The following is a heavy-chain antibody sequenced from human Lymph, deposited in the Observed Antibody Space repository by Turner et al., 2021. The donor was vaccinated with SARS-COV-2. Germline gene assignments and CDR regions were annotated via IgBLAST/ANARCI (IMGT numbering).Heavy chain of an antibody. Sequence: QVQLVQSGAEVKKPGSSVKVSCKASGGTFSTYAISWVRQAPGQGLEWLGGTIPIFGIANYAQKFQGRVTITADKFTSTANMELSSLRSEDTAVYDCARDATGPLGYWGRGTLVTVSS. CDR2: TIPIFGIA. J-gene: IGHJ4*02. V-gene: IGHV1-69*10. CDR3: ARDATGPLGY. D-gene: IGHD1-1*01. CDR1: GGTFSTYA.